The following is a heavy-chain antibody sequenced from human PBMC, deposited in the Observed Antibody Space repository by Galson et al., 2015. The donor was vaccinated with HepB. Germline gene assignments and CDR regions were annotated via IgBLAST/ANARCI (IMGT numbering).Heavy chain of an antibody. CDR3: ARFASGIAARKGENYYYMDV. J-gene: IGHJ6*03. CDR2: ISSSGSTI. V-gene: IGHV3-11*01. Sequence: SLRLSCAASGFTFSDYYMSWIRQAPGKGLEWVSYISSSGSTIYYADSVKGRFTISRDNAKNSLYLQMNSLRAEDTAVYYCARFASGIAARKGENYYYMDVWGKGTTVTVSS. CDR1: GFTFSDYY. D-gene: IGHD6-6*01.